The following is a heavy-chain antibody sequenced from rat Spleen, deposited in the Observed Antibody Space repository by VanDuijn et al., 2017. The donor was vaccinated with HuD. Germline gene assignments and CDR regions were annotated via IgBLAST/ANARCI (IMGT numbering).Heavy chain of an antibody. CDR2: ISYDGSST. J-gene: IGHJ4*01. Sequence: EVQLVESDGGLVQPGRSLKLSCAASGFTFSDYYMAWVRQAPTKGLEWVATISYDGSSTYYRDSVKGRFTISRDNAKSTLYLQMDSLRSEDTATYYGARWGYSSNPGVMDAWGQGASVTVSS. V-gene: IGHV5-29*01. CDR3: ARWGYSSNPGVMDA. CDR1: GFTFSDYY. D-gene: IGHD1-2*01.